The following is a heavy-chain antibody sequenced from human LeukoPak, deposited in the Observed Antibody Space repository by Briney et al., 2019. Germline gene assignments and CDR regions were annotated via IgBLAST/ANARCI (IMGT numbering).Heavy chain of an antibody. V-gene: IGHV1-8*01. Sequence: GASVKVSCKASGYTFTSYDINWVRQATGQGLEWMGWMNPNSGNTGYAQKFQGRVTMTRNTSISTAYMKLSSLRSEDTAVYYCATHRAVVRGVIRDYWGQGTLVTVSS. J-gene: IGHJ4*02. CDR2: MNPNSGNT. CDR1: GYTFTSYD. D-gene: IGHD3-10*01. CDR3: ATHRAVVRGVIRDY.